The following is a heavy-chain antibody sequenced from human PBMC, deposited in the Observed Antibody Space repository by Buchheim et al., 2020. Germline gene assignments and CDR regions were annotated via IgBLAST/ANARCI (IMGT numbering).Heavy chain of an antibody. CDR1: GYSFTTHW. CDR2: IYPGDSDT. CDR3: ARQTDYGDYVFDY. D-gene: IGHD4-17*01. J-gene: IGHJ4*02. V-gene: IGHV5-51*01. Sequence: EVQLVQSGAEVKKPGESLKISCESFGYSFTTHWIGWVRQMPGKGLEWMGIIYPGDSDTRYSPSFQGQVTISVDKSISTAYPQWSSLKASDTAMYYCARQTDYGDYVFDYWGQGTL.